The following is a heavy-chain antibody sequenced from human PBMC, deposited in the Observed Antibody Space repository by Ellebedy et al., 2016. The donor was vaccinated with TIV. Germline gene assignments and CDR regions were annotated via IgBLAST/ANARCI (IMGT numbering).Heavy chain of an antibody. CDR1: GGSVSSTRYY. J-gene: IGHJ4*02. CDR3: ARVVGSTSDY. V-gene: IGHV4-39*01. Sequence: MPSETLSLTCSVSGGSVSSTRYYWAWIRQPPGKGLEYIGSVYYSGSPYYNPSFKSRVTLSADTSKNQFSLNLRTVTAADTAVYFCARVVGSTSDYWGQGALVTVSS. CDR2: VYYSGSP. D-gene: IGHD1-26*01.